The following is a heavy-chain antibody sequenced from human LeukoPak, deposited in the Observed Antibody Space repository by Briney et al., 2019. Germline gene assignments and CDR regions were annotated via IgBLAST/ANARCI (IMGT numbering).Heavy chain of an antibody. CDR3: ARIIAAAGTRVAYFDY. Sequence: SETLSLTCTVSGGSISSYYWSWIRQPPGKGLEWIGYIYYSGSTNYNPSLKSRVTISVDTSKNQFSLKLSSVTAADTAVYYCARIIAAAGTRVAYFDYWGQGTLVTVSS. CDR1: GGSISSYY. D-gene: IGHD6-13*01. CDR2: IYYSGST. J-gene: IGHJ4*02. V-gene: IGHV4-59*01.